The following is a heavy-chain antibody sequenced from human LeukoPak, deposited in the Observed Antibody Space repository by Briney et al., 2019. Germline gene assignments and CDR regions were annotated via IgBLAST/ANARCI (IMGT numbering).Heavy chain of an antibody. V-gene: IGHV3-48*01. CDR1: GFTFSTYA. J-gene: IGHJ4*02. Sequence: GGSLRLSCAASGFTFSTYAMSWVRQAPGKGLEWVSYISSSSSTIYYADSVRGRFTISRDNSKNTLYLQMNSLGAEDTAVYYCARVSYYDSSGYYFLSYVDYWGQGTLVTVSS. CDR2: ISSSSSTI. CDR3: ARVSYYDSSGYYFLSYVDY. D-gene: IGHD3-22*01.